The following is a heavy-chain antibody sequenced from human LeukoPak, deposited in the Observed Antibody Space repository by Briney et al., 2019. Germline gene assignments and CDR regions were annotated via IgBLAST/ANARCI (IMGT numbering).Heavy chain of an antibody. J-gene: IGHJ5*02. D-gene: IGHD5-18*01. CDR3: ARDYVDTANWFDP. CDR2: INPNSGGT. CDR1: GYTFTGYY. V-gene: IGHV1-2*02. Sequence: ASVKVSCKASGYTFTGYYMHWVRQAPGQGLEWMGWINPNSGGTNYAQKFQGRVTMTRDTSISTAYMELSRLRSDDTAVYYCARDYVDTANWFDPWGQGTLVTVSS.